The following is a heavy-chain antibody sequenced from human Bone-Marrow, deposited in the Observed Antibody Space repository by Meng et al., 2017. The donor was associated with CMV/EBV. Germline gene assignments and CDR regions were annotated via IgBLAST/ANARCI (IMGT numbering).Heavy chain of an antibody. CDR1: GFTFTSYA. J-gene: IGHJ5*02. CDR3: AKIGWGYDSA. CDR2: ISSSGGST. V-gene: IGHV3-23*01. Sequence: GGSLRLSCAASGFTFTSYAMSWVRQAPGKGLEWVSTISSSGGSTYYADSVKGRFTISRDNSKNTLYLQMNSLRADDTAVYYCAKIGWGYDSAWGQGKLVTIAS. D-gene: IGHD3-3*01.